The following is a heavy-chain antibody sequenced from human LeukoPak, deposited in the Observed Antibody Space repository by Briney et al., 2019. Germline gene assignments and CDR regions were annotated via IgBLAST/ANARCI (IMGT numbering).Heavy chain of an antibody. J-gene: IGHJ1*01. Sequence: ASVKVSCKVSGYTFTDYYTHWVQQAPGKGLEWMGLVDPEDGETIYAEKFQGRVTITADTSTDTAYMELSSLRSEDTAVYYCATGDRITMIVVVPFQHWGQGTLVTVSS. CDR1: GYTFTDYY. V-gene: IGHV1-69-2*01. CDR3: ATGDRITMIVVVPFQH. D-gene: IGHD3-22*01. CDR2: VDPEDGET.